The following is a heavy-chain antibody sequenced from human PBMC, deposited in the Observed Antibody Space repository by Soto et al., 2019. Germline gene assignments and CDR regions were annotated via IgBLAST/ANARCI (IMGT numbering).Heavy chain of an antibody. V-gene: IGHV1-69*06. CDR1: GGTFSSYA. CDR3: AFSDFGSSGYSDYYYYGMDV. D-gene: IGHD3-22*01. Sequence: EASVKVSCKASGGTFSSYAISWVRQAPGQGLEWMGGIIPIFGTANYAQKFQGRVTITADKSTSTAYMELSSLRSEDTAVYYCAFSDFGSSGYSDYYYYGMDVWGQGTTVTVSS. CDR2: IIPIFGTA. J-gene: IGHJ6*02.